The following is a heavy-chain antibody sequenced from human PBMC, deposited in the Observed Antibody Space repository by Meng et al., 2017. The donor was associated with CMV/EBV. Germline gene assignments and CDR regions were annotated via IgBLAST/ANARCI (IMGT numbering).Heavy chain of an antibody. CDR3: ARADDDHIVLVPAALNL. V-gene: IGHV3-30-3*01. D-gene: IGHD2-2*01. Sequence: GGSLRLSCAASGFTFSSYAMHWVRQAPGKGLEWVAVISYDGSNKYYADSVKGRFTISRDNSKNTLYLQMNSLRAEDTAVYYCARADDDHIVLVPAALNLWGQGTLVTSPQ. J-gene: IGHJ5*02. CDR2: ISYDGSNK. CDR1: GFTFSSYA.